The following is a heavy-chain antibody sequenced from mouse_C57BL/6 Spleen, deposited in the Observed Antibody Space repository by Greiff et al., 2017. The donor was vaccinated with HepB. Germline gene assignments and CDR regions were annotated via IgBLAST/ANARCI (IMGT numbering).Heavy chain of an antibody. Sequence: QVQLQQSGAELVRPGSSVKLSCKASGYTFTSYWMHWVKQRPIQGLEWIGNIDPSDSETHYNQKFKDKATLTVDKSSSTAYMQLSSLTSEDSAVYYCARSPYYYGSSPWYFDVWGTGTTVTVSS. CDR3: ARSPYYYGSSPWYFDV. CDR2: IDPSDSET. J-gene: IGHJ1*03. CDR1: GYTFTSYW. D-gene: IGHD1-1*01. V-gene: IGHV1-52*01.